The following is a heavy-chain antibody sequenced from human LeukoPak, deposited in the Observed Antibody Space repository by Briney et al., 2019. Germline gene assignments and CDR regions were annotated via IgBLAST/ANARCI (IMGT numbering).Heavy chain of an antibody. CDR3: AKVGVNGKYWYDF. Sequence: QPGGSLRLSCAASGFTFSNYAMSWVRQAPGKGLEWVSAISDNGRYTFYTDSVKGRFTVSRDNSKSTLYLQMNSLRAEDTALYYCAKVGVNGKYWYDFWGQGTLVTVS. J-gene: IGHJ4*02. D-gene: IGHD2/OR15-2a*01. CDR2: ISDNGRYT. CDR1: GFTFSNYA. V-gene: IGHV3-23*01.